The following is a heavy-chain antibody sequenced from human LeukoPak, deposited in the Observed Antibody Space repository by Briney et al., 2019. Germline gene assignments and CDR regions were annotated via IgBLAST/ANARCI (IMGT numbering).Heavy chain of an antibody. CDR1: GYTFNSFD. V-gene: IGHV1-8*01. Sequence: ASVKVPCKASGYTFNSFDINWVRQATGQGLEWMGWMNPKSGNTGYAQKYEDRVTMTTDTSISTAYMELRGLRSEDTAVYYCARDMRGVVVPAAIGWFDPWGQGTLVTVSS. CDR3: ARDMRGVVVPAAIGWFDP. D-gene: IGHD2-2*01. CDR2: MNPKSGNT. J-gene: IGHJ5*02.